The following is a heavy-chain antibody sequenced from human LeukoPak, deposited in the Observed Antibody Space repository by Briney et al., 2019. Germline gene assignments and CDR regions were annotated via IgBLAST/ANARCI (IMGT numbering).Heavy chain of an antibody. D-gene: IGHD7-27*01. CDR2: IGGSGDIT. Sequence: RAGGSLRLSCAASGFTFSSYAMSWVRQAPGKGLEWVSTIGGSGDITYYADSVKGRFTISRDNSKNTLYLQMNSLRAEDTAVYYCAKPKYGDPYWYFDLWGRGTLVTVSS. V-gene: IGHV3-23*01. CDR1: GFTFSSYA. J-gene: IGHJ2*01. CDR3: AKPKYGDPYWYFDL.